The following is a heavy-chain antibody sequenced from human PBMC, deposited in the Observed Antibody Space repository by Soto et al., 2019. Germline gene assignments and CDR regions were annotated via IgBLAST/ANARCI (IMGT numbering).Heavy chain of an antibody. Sequence: QVQLVESGGGVVQPGRSLRLSCAASGFSFSTSGMHWVRQAPGKGLEWVAVIPYDGSHQYYADSVKGRFTISRDNSKNTLYLQMKSLRPEDTAVYYCAKLLVLEGEVQDFDYWGQGALVTVSS. J-gene: IGHJ4*02. CDR2: IPYDGSHQ. D-gene: IGHD3-3*01. CDR3: AKLLVLEGEVQDFDY. CDR1: GFSFSTSG. V-gene: IGHV3-30*18.